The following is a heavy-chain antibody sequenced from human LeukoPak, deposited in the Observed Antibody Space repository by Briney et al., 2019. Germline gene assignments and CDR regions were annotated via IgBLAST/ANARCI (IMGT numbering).Heavy chain of an antibody. D-gene: IGHD3-22*01. Sequence: SETLSLTCTVSGGSISSYYWSWIRQPPGKGLEWIGYIYYSGSTNYNPSLKSRVTISVDTSKNQFSLKLSSVTAADTAVYYCARHSSFPPGYYDSRGLHAFDIRGQGTMVTVSS. CDR1: GGSISSYY. V-gene: IGHV4-59*08. CDR3: ARHSSFPPGYYDSRGLHAFDI. CDR2: IYYSGST. J-gene: IGHJ3*02.